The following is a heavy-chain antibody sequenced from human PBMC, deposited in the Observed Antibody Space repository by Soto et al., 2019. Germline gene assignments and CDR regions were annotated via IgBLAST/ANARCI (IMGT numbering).Heavy chain of an antibody. J-gene: IGHJ3*02. V-gene: IGHV4-30-4*01. CDR2: IYYSGII. CDR1: GGSISSGDYY. Sequence: QVQLQESGPGLVKPSQTLSLTCSVSGGSISSGDYYWSWIRQPPGKGLEWIAYIYYSGIIYYNPSIKSRVTMSRDTSKNQFFLNLDSVTAADTAVYYCAREVGEVDYSSSSDAFDIWGQETMVTVSS. D-gene: IGHD6-6*01. CDR3: AREVGEVDYSSSSDAFDI.